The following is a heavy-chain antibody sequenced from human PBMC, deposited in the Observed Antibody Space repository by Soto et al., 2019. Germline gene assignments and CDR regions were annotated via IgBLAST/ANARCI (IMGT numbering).Heavy chain of an antibody. D-gene: IGHD5-12*01. V-gene: IGHV2-5*04. Sequence: QITLRESGPTLVKPTQTLTLTCTFSGFSLSTSGVGVGWIRQTPGKALEWLALTYWDGDKRYSPSLKSRLTIMKDTANSQVVLIMTNMGPVDTGTYSGVQTHKWLRFDFWGQGTLVTVSS. CDR2: TYWDGDK. J-gene: IGHJ4*02. CDR1: GFSLSTSGVG. CDR3: VQTHKWLRFDF.